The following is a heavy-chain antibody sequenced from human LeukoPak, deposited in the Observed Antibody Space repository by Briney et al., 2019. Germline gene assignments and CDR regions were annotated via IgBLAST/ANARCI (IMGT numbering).Heavy chain of an antibody. J-gene: IGHJ4*02. V-gene: IGHV1-18*04. CDR2: ISAYNGNT. D-gene: IGHD6-19*01. Sequence: ASVKVSCKASGYTFTGYYIHWVRQAPGQGLEWMGWISAYNGNTNYAQKLQGRVTMTTDTSTSTAYMELRSLRSDDTAVYYCAREVSSSGWYGAYYYFDYWGQGTLVTVSS. CDR1: GYTFTGYY. CDR3: AREVSSSGWYGAYYYFDY.